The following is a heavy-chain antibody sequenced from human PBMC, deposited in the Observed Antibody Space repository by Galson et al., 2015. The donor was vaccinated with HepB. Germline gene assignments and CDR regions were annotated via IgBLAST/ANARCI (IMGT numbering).Heavy chain of an antibody. CDR1: GYTFTSYY. J-gene: IGHJ1*01. Sequence: SVKVSCKASGYTFTSYYMHWVRQAPGQGLEWMGIINPSGGSTSYAQKFQGRVTMTRDTSTSTVYMELSSLRSEDTAVYYCARDRDTTNNFEHFYGLLCQHWGQGTLVTVSS. CDR2: INPSGGST. V-gene: IGHV1-46*01. D-gene: IGHD3-3*02. CDR3: ARDRDTTNNFEHFYGLLCQH.